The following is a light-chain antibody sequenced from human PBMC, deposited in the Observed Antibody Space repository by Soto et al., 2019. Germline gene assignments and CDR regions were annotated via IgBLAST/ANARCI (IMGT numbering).Light chain of an antibody. Sequence: DIQMTQSPSTLSAFIGDRVTIXXRASQTLDIWLAWYQQKPGKAPKXVIYNASTLQSGVPSRFSGSGAGTEFSLTITSLQPDDFATYYCHQYNGFPRTFGQGTKVDI. CDR3: HQYNGFPRT. CDR1: QTLDIW. J-gene: IGKJ1*01. V-gene: IGKV1-5*03. CDR2: NAS.